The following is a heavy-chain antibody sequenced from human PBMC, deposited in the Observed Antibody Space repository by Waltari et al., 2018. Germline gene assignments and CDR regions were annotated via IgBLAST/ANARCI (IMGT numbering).Heavy chain of an antibody. D-gene: IGHD6-6*01. CDR1: GGSFSGYY. Sequence: QVQLQQWGAGLLKPSETLSLTCAVYGGSFSGYYWSWIRQPPGTGLEWIGEINHSGSTNYNPSLKSRVTISVDTSKNQFSLKLSSVTAADTAVYYCARGYSSSTMTVYYYYYYMDVWGKGTTVTVSS. J-gene: IGHJ6*03. CDR2: INHSGST. V-gene: IGHV4-34*01. CDR3: ARGYSSSTMTVYYYYYYMDV.